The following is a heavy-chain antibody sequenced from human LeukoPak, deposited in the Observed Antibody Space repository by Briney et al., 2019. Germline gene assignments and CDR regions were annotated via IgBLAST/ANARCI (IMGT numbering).Heavy chain of an antibody. CDR2: VWYDGSNK. Sequence: AGGSLRLSCAASGFTFSNYGMHWVRQAPGKGLEWVAVVWYDGSNKYYADSVKGRFTISRDNSKNTLYLQMNSLRAEDTAVYCCTRDPALEERTGFDIWGQGTMVTVSS. D-gene: IGHD1-14*01. CDR1: GFTFSNYG. CDR3: TRDPALEERTGFDI. J-gene: IGHJ3*02. V-gene: IGHV3-33*01.